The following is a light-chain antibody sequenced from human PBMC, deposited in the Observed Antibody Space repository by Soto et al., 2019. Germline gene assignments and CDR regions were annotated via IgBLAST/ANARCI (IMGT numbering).Light chain of an antibody. V-gene: IGKV3-20*01. CDR1: ETVKKNS. Sequence: EIVLTQSPGSVSLSPGERATLSCRASETVKKNSLAWYQQKPGQAPRLLIYGASRRATGIPDSFSGSGSETDFILTINRLEPDNSAVYYCQQYAISPLTFGGGTKVEI. J-gene: IGKJ4*01. CDR3: QQYAISPLT. CDR2: GAS.